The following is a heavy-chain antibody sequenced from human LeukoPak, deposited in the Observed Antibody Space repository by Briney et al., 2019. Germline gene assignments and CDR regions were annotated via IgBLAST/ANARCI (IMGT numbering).Heavy chain of an antibody. J-gene: IGHJ4*02. CDR2: INPNSGGT. D-gene: IGHD3-22*01. CDR1: GYTLTELS. CDR3: ARWGYYDSSGYYSGFDY. Sequence: ASVKVSCKVSGYTLTELSMHWVRQAPGKGLEWMGWINPNSGGTNYAQKFQGRVTMTRDTSISTAYMELSRLRSDVTAVYYCARWGYYDSSGYYSGFDYWGQGTLVTVSS. V-gene: IGHV1-2*02.